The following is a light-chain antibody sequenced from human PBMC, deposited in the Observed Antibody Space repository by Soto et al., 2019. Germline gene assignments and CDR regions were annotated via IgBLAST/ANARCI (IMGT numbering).Light chain of an antibody. CDR3: QQYNSYSPT. CDR1: QGIKND. J-gene: IGKJ1*01. Sequence: AIQMTQSPSSLSASVGDRVTITCRASQGIKNDLGWYQQKPGRAPKLLIYVASNLQSGVPSRFSGSGSGTDFTLTISSLQPEDFATYYCQQYNSYSPTFGQGTKVEIK. CDR2: VAS. V-gene: IGKV1-6*01.